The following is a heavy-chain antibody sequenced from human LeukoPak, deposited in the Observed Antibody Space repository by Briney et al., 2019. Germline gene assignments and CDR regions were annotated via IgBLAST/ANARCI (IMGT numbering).Heavy chain of an antibody. Sequence: ASVKVSXKASGYTFTSYYMHWVRQAPGQGLEWMGVINPSGGSTSYAQKFQGRVTMTRDTSTSTVYMELSSLRSGDTAVYYCARTNKGIFGVVTARRGYFQHWGQGTLVTVSS. CDR1: GYTFTSYY. J-gene: IGHJ1*01. CDR3: ARTNKGIFGVVTARRGYFQH. D-gene: IGHD3-3*01. V-gene: IGHV1-46*01. CDR2: INPSGGST.